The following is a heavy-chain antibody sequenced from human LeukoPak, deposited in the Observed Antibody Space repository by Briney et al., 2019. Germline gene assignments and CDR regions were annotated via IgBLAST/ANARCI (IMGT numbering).Heavy chain of an antibody. Sequence: SETLSLTCTVSGGSISSYYWSWIRQPPGKGLEWIGYIYYSGSTNYDPSLKSRVTISVDTSKNQFSLKLSSVTAADTAVYYCARVLGRWFDPWGQGTLVTVSS. CDR3: ARVLGRWFDP. CDR2: IYYSGST. V-gene: IGHV4-59*01. CDR1: GGSISSYY. J-gene: IGHJ5*02.